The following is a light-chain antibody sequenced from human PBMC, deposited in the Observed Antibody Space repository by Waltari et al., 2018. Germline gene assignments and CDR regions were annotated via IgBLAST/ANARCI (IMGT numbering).Light chain of an antibody. J-gene: IGKJ2*01. CDR2: GAS. CDR1: QSVSSN. CDR3: QQYNNWPSYT. Sequence: EIVMTQSPATLSVSPGERATLSCRASQSVSSNLAWYQQKPGQAPRLLIYGASTRATGIPARFSGSGYGTEVTLTISSLQSEDFAVYYCQQYNNWPSYTFGQGTKLEIK. V-gene: IGKV3-15*01.